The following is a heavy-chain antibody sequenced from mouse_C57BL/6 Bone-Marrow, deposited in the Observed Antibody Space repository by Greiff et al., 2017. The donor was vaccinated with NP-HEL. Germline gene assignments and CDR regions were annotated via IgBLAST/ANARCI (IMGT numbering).Heavy chain of an antibody. D-gene: IGHD1-1*01. CDR1: GYTFTSYG. CDR3: ARSHYYGSSYVAY. Sequence: VKLMESGAELARPGASVKLSCKASGYTFTSYGISWVKQRTGQGLEWIGEIYPRSGNTYYNEKFKGKATLTADESSSTAYMELRSLTSEDSAVYFCARSHYYGSSYVAYWGQGTLVTVSA. J-gene: IGHJ3*01. V-gene: IGHV1-81*01. CDR2: IYPRSGNT.